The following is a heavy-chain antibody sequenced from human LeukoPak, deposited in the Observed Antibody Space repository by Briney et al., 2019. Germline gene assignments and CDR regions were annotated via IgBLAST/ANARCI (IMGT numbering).Heavy chain of an antibody. CDR2: INPDSGGT. V-gene: IGHV1-2*02. CDR3: ARSDSSGFKNDY. J-gene: IGHJ4*02. D-gene: IGHD3-22*01. CDR1: GYTFTGYY. Sequence: GTSVKVSCKASGYTFTGYYMHWVRQAPGQGLEWMGWINPDSGGTNYAQKFQGRVTMTRDTSISTAYMELSRLRSDDTAVYYCARSDSSGFKNDYWGQGALVTVSS.